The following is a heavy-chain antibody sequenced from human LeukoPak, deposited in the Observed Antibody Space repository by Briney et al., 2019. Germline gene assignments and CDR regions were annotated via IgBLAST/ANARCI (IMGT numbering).Heavy chain of an antibody. CDR3: ARRVYGDYSFHY. J-gene: IGHJ4*02. D-gene: IGHD4-17*01. V-gene: IGHV5-51*01. Sequence: GESLKISCQATGYSYTTYWIAWVRQIPGKGLEWMGIIYLSDSDTTYSPSLQGRVTISADKSISTAYLQWSSLKASDTAIYYCARRVYGDYSFHYWGQGTLVTVSS. CDR1: GYSYTTYW. CDR2: IYLSDSDT.